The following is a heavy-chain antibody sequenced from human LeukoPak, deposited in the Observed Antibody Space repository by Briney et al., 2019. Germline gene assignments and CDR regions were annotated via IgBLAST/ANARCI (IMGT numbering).Heavy chain of an antibody. CDR3: ARTIVVSESLSGYFDC. D-gene: IGHD2-2*01. V-gene: IGHV3-7*04. J-gene: IGHJ4*02. Sequence: SGGSLRLSCAASGFTFSSFWMSWVSQAPGKGLEWVANIKQDGSERYYVDSVKGRFTISSDNAKNSLSLQMNSLRVEDTAVYYCARTIVVSESLSGYFDCWGQGTLVTVSS. CDR2: IKQDGSER. CDR1: GFTFSSFW.